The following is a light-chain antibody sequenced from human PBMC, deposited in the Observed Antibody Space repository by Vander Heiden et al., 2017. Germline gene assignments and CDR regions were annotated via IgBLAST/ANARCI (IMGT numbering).Light chain of an antibody. V-gene: IGLV2-14*04. CDR2: DVS. CDR1: SSDGGGYNY. Sequence: GQSITISCTGTSSDGGGYNYVSWYQQHPGKAPKLMIYDVSNRPSGVSNRFSGSKSGNTASLTISGLQAEDEADYYCSSYTSSITVVFGGGTKLTVL. J-gene: IGLJ2*01. CDR3: SSYTSSITVV.